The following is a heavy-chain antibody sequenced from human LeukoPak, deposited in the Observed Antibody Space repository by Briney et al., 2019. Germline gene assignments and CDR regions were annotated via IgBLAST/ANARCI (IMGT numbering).Heavy chain of an antibody. J-gene: IGHJ4*02. CDR3: AREPRRWYYGSGSYYNPVDY. Sequence: GGSLRLSCAASGFTLDDYGMSWVRQAPGKGLEWVSGINWNGGSTGYADSVKGRFTISRDNAKNSLYLQMNSLRAEDTALYYCAREPRRWYYGSGSYYNPVDYWGQGTLVTVSS. D-gene: IGHD3-10*01. CDR1: GFTLDDYG. V-gene: IGHV3-20*04. CDR2: INWNGGST.